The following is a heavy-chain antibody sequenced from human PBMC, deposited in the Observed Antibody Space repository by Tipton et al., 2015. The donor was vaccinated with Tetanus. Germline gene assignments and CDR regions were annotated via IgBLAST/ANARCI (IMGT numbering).Heavy chain of an antibody. D-gene: IGHD2-15*01. CDR1: GGTFSSYA. V-gene: IGHV1-69*06. Sequence: QMQLVQSGAEVKKPGSSVKVSCKASGGTFSSYAISWVRQAPGQGLEWMGGIIPIFGTANYAQKFQGRVTITAEKSTSTAYMGLSSLRSEDRAVYYCASRGYCGGGSCYEPPLYYYYGMDVWGQGTTVTVSS. CDR2: IIPIFGTA. CDR3: ASRGYCGGGSCYEPPLYYYYGMDV. J-gene: IGHJ6*02.